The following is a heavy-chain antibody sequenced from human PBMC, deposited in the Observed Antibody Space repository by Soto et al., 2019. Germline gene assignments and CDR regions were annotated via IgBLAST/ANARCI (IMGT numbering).Heavy chain of an antibody. CDR1: GFTFSSYA. Sequence: GGSLRLSCAASGFTFSSYAMSWVRQAPGKGLEWVSVVSGSAGSTYYADSVRGRFTISRDNSKNTLYLQMNSLRAEDTAVYYCAKDASSGITSFDLWGRGTLVTVSS. J-gene: IGHJ2*01. CDR2: VSGSAGST. CDR3: AKDASSGITSFDL. D-gene: IGHD3-3*01. V-gene: IGHV3-23*01.